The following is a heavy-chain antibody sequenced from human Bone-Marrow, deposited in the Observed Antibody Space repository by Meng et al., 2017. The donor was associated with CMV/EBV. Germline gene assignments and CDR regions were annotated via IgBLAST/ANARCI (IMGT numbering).Heavy chain of an antibody. Sequence: GESLKISCAASGFTFSSYGMHWVRQAPGKGLEWVAVISYDGSNKYYADSVKGRFTISRDNSKNTLYLQMNSLRAEDTAVYYCASLREGLLRYFDWSRYYYYGMDVWGQGTTVTVSS. CDR1: GFTFSSYG. CDR3: ASLREGLLRYFDWSRYYYYGMDV. CDR2: ISYDGSNK. V-gene: IGHV3-30*19. J-gene: IGHJ6*02. D-gene: IGHD3-9*01.